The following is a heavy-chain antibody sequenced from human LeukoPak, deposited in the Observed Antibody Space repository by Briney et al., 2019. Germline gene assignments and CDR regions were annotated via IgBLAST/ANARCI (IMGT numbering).Heavy chain of an antibody. D-gene: IGHD2-21*01. J-gene: IGHJ4*02. V-gene: IGHV3-73*01. CDR2: IRSKANGYAT. CDR3: TRYGDYPFDY. Sequence: GGSLKLSCAASGFTFSDSGMHWVRQASGKGLEWVGRIRSKANGYATAYAASVKGRFTISRDDSKNTAYLQMNSLKTEDTAVYYCTRYGDYPFDYWGQGTLVTVSS. CDR1: GFTFSDSG.